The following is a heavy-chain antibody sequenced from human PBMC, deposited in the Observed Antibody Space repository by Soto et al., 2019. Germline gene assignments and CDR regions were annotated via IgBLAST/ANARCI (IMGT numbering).Heavy chain of an antibody. CDR1: GGSISRYY. Sequence: LSLTCTVSGGSISRYYWSWIRQPPGKGLEWIGYIYYSASTNYNPSLKSRVTISADTSKSQFSLKLRAVTAADTAVYYCARGNAMDDWGQGTTVTVSS. J-gene: IGHJ6*02. CDR3: ARGNAMDD. V-gene: IGHV4-59*01. CDR2: IYYSAST.